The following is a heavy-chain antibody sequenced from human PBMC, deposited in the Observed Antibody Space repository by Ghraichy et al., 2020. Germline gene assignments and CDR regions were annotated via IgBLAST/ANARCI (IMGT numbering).Heavy chain of an antibody. D-gene: IGHD3-10*01. CDR3: ARVPYVSGTYLKGDNY. CDR2: INRGST. J-gene: IGHJ4*02. V-gene: IGHV4-34*01. Sequence: SQTLSLTCAVYGGSLSGYSWSWIRQPSGKGLEWIGEINRGSTNYNPSLQSRVTISVDTSKNQFSLKLNSVTAADTAMYYCARVPYVSGTYLKGDNYWGQGTLVTVSS. CDR1: GGSLSGYS.